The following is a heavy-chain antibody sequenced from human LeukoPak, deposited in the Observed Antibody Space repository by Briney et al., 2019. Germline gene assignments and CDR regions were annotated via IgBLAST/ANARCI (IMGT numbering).Heavy chain of an antibody. CDR2: IIPIFGTA. CDR3: ARDHRGIAADWFDP. J-gene: IGHJ5*02. D-gene: IGHD6-13*01. CDR1: GGTFSSYA. Sequence: GSSVKVSCKASGGTFSSYAISWVRQAPGQGLEWMGGIIPIFGTANYAQKFQGRVTITADKSTSTAYMELSSLRSEDTAVYYCARDHRGIAADWFDPWGQGTLVTVSS. V-gene: IGHV1-69*06.